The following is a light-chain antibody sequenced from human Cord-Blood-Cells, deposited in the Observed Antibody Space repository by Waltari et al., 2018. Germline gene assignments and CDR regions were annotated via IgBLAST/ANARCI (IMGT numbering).Light chain of an antibody. CDR3: SSYAGSNNLV. CDR2: EVS. V-gene: IGLV2-8*01. Sequence: QPALTQPPSASGSPGQSVTISCTGTSTDLGGYNYVSWYQQHPGKAPKLMIYEVSKRPSGFPDRFSGSKSGNTASLTVSGLQAEDEADYYCSSYAGSNNLVFGGGTKLTVL. CDR1: STDLGGYNY. J-gene: IGLJ3*02.